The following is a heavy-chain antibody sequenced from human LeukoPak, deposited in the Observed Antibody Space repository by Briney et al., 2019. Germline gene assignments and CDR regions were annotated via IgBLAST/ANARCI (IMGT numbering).Heavy chain of an antibody. CDR2: ISGSGGST. D-gene: IGHD3-22*01. J-gene: IGHJ1*01. Sequence: GGSLRLSCAASGFTFSSYAMSWVRQAPGKGLEWVSAISGSGGSTYYADSVKGRFTISRDNSKNTLYLQMNSLRAEDTAVYYCAKDKESGTYYYDSSGYYYQHWGQETLVTVSS. CDR3: AKDKESGTYYYDSSGYYYQH. V-gene: IGHV3-23*01. CDR1: GFTFSSYA.